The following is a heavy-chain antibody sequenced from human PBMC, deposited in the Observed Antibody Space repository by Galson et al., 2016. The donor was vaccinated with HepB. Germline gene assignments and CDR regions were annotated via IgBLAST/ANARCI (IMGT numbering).Heavy chain of an antibody. Sequence: SLRLSCAVSGFTFRDYAITWFRQAPGKGLEWVGFIKSNSYGGTTNYAASVAGRFTISREDSENVAYLQMNSLTTGETALYYCARRASRTGYTYYFDYWGQGTLVTVSS. D-gene: IGHD5-24*01. CDR1: GFTFRDYA. CDR2: IKSNSYGGTT. J-gene: IGHJ4*02. CDR3: ARRASRTGYTYYFDY. V-gene: IGHV3-49*03.